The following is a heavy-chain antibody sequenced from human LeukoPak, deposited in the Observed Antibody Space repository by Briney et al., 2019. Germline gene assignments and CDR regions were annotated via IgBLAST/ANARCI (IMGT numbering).Heavy chain of an antibody. CDR2: ISAYNGNT. D-gene: IGHD6-19*01. J-gene: IGHJ4*02. V-gene: IGHV1-18*01. CDR1: GYTFTSYG. Sequence: GASVKVSCKASGYTFTSYGISWVRQAPGQGLEWMGWISAYNGNTNYAQKLQGRVTMTTDTSTSTAYMELRSLRSDDTAVYYCARDLEKCSSGWYGVDYWGQGTLVTVSS. CDR3: ARDLEKCSSGWYGVDY.